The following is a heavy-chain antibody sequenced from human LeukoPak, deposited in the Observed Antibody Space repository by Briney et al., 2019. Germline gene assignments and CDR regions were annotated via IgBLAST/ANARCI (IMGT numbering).Heavy chain of an antibody. CDR2: IYSGGST. V-gene: IGHV3-53*01. D-gene: IGHD3-10*01. J-gene: IGHJ4*02. Sequence: QPGGSLRLSCAASEFTFSSYSMSWVRQAPGKGLEWVSVIYSGGSTYYADSVKGRFTISRDNSKNTLYLQMNSLRAEDTAVYYCAREYPYGSGTYWGQGTLVTVSS. CDR3: AREYPYGSGTY. CDR1: EFTFSSYS.